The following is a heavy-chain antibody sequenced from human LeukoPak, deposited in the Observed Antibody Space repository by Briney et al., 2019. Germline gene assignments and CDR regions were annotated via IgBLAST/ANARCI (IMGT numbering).Heavy chain of an antibody. CDR3: ATDGAGFDT. CDR2: INIGGTNT. J-gene: IGHJ5*02. Sequence: GGSLRLSCTASGFIFGDYTMNWVRQAPGKGLEWLSYINIGGTNTHYADSVKGRFTISRDNAKKSLYLEMNNLRAEDTAVYYCATDGAGFDTWGQGVLVTVSS. CDR1: GFIFGDYT. V-gene: IGHV3-11*01.